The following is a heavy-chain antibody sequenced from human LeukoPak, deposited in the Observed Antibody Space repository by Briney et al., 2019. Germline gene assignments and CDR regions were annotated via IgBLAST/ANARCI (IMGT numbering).Heavy chain of an antibody. CDR1: GFTFSTHA. Sequence: PGGSLRLSCAASGFTFSTHAMRWVRQAPGKGLEWVSYISSSGSTIYYADSVKGRFTISRDNAKNSLYLQMNSLRAEDTAVYYCARDGYSYDSRGYLDYWGQGTLVTVSS. J-gene: IGHJ4*02. CDR3: ARDGYSYDSRGYLDY. CDR2: ISSSGSTI. V-gene: IGHV3-11*01. D-gene: IGHD3-22*01.